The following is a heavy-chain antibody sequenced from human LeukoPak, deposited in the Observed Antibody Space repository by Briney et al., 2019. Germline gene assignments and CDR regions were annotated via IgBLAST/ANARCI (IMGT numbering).Heavy chain of an antibody. V-gene: IGHV7-4-1*02. CDR2: INTYTGNP. J-gene: IGHJ4*02. Sequence: ASVKVSCKASGYTFTSYAMNWVRQAPGQGFEWMGWINTYTGNPTYAQGFTGRFVFSLDTSVSTAYLQISSLKAEDTAVYYCARWDYDSSGYALYYFDYWGQGTLVTVSS. D-gene: IGHD3-22*01. CDR1: GYTFTSYA. CDR3: ARWDYDSSGYALYYFDY.